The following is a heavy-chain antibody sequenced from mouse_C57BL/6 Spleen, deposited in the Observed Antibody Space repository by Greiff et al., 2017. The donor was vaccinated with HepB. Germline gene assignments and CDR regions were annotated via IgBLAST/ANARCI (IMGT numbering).Heavy chain of an antibody. Sequence: VQLVESGAELVRPGTSVKMSCKASGYTFTNYWIGWAKQRPGHGLEWIGDIYPGGGYTNYNEKFKGKATLTADKSSSTAYMQFSSLTSEDSAIYYCARGAQVLFDYWGQGTTLTVSS. D-gene: IGHD3-2*02. CDR3: ARGAQVLFDY. CDR1: GYTFTNYW. CDR2: IYPGGGYT. J-gene: IGHJ2*01. V-gene: IGHV1-63*01.